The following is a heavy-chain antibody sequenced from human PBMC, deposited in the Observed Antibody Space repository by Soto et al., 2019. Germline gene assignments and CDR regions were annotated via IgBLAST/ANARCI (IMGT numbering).Heavy chain of an antibody. CDR2: MYDSGST. V-gene: IGHV4-59*08. CDR3: ARHVVSRAGYYYGMDV. Sequence: SETLSLTCTVSGGSISSYYWSWIRQPPAKGREWIGYMYDSGSTNYNPSLKSRVTTSVDTSKNQFSLKLSSVTAADTAVYYCARHVVSRAGYYYGMDVWGQGTTVTVSS. D-gene: IGHD2-15*01. CDR1: GGSISSYY. J-gene: IGHJ6*02.